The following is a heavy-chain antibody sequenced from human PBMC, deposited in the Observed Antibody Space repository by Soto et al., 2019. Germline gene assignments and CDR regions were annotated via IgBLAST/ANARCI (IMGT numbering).Heavy chain of an antibody. J-gene: IGHJ3*01. Sequence: QVQLQESGPGLVKPSETLSLTCTVPDGSISGFYWSWIRQPPGMGLEWIGYMYYSGSTKYHPSLKSRLTISIDTSKDQFSLNLTSVTAADTGVYFCARHVYDSGDSDAFDLWGQGTMVVVSS. CDR3: ARHVYDSGDSDAFDL. CDR2: MYYSGST. V-gene: IGHV4-59*08. D-gene: IGHD2-21*01. CDR1: DGSISGFY.